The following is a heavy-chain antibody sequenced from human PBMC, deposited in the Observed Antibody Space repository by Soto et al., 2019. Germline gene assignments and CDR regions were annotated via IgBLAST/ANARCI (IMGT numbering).Heavy chain of an antibody. J-gene: IGHJ4*02. Sequence: GGSLRLSCAASGFTFSSYWMHWVRQAPGKGLVWVSRINNDGSSTSHADSVEGRFTISRDNAKNTLYLQMNSLRAEDTAVYYCARAEGSYRYRYWGQGTLVTVSS. V-gene: IGHV3-74*01. CDR1: GFTFSSYW. D-gene: IGHD5-18*01. CDR3: ARAEGSYRYRY. CDR2: INNDGSST.